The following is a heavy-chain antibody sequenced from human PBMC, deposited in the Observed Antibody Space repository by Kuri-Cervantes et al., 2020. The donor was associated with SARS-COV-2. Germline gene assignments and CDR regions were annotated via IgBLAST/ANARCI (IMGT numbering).Heavy chain of an antibody. D-gene: IGHD1-1*01. J-gene: IGHJ4*02. V-gene: IGHV1-18*01. CDR1: GYTFTSYG. Sequence: VSVKVSCKASGYTFTSYGISWVRQAPGQGLEWMGWISAYNGNTNYAQKLQGRVTMTTDTSTSTAYMELRSLRSDDTAVYYCARGRFNWNDGSYYFDYWGQGTLVTVSS. CDR3: ARGRFNWNDGSYYFDY. CDR2: ISAYNGNT.